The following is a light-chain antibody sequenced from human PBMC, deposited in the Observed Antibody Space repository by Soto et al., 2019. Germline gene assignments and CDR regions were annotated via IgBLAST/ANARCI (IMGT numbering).Light chain of an antibody. CDR2: KAS. V-gene: IGKV1-5*03. Sequence: DIPMTQSPSTLSASVGDRVTITCRASQSISSWLAWYQQKPGKAPKLLIYKASSLESGVPSRFSGSGSGTEFTLTISSLQPDDFATYYCQQYNSYAFTFGPGTKVDIK. CDR3: QQYNSYAFT. CDR1: QSISSW. J-gene: IGKJ3*01.